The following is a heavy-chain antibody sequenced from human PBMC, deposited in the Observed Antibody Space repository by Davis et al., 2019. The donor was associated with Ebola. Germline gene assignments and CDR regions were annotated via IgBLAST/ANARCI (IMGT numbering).Heavy chain of an antibody. Sequence: SETLSLTCAVYGGSFSGYYWSWIRQPPGKGLEWIGEINHSGSTNYNPSLKSRVTISVDTSKNQFSLKLSSVTAADTAVYYCARHSGSGWFYFDYWGQGTLVTVSS. J-gene: IGHJ4*02. CDR3: ARHSGSGWFYFDY. CDR2: INHSGST. V-gene: IGHV4-34*01. D-gene: IGHD6-19*01. CDR1: GGSFSGYY.